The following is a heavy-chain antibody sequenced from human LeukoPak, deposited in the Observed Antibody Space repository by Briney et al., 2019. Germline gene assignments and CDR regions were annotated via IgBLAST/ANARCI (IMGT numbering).Heavy chain of an antibody. CDR2: ISGSGGST. Sequence: GGSLRLSCAASGSTFSSYAMSWVRQAPGRGLEWVSAISGSGGSTYYADSVKGRFTISRDNSKNTLYLQMNSLRAEDTAVYYCAKLKASLSMQLIFDYWGQGTLVTVSS. J-gene: IGHJ4*02. V-gene: IGHV3-23*01. CDR1: GSTFSSYA. D-gene: IGHD3-16*02. CDR3: AKLKASLSMQLIFDY.